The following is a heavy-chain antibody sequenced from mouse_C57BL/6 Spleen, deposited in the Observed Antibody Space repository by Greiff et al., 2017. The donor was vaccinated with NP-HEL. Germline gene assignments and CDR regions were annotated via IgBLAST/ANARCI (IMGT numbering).Heavy chain of an antibody. CDR2: ISSGGIYT. V-gene: IGHV5-6*01. Sequence: EVMLVESGGDLVKPGGSLKLSCAASGFTFSSYGMSWVRQTPDKRLEWVATISSGGIYTYYPDSVKGRFPISRDNAKNTLYLQMSSLKSEDTAMYYCARLDLRGTWFAYWGQGTLVTVSA. D-gene: IGHD1-1*01. CDR1: GFTFSSYG. CDR3: ARLDLRGTWFAY. J-gene: IGHJ3*01.